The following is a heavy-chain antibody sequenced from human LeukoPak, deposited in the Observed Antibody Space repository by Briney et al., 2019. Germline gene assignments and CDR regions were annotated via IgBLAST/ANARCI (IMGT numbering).Heavy chain of an antibody. Sequence: ASVKVSCKASGYTFTGHYMHWVRQAPGQGLEWMGWINPNSGGTNYAQKFQGRVTMTRDTSISTAYMELSRLRSDDTAVYYCARDASGSPTGDYWGQGTLVTVSS. CDR3: ARDASGSPTGDY. D-gene: IGHD1-26*01. J-gene: IGHJ4*02. CDR1: GYTFTGHY. V-gene: IGHV1-2*02. CDR2: INPNSGGT.